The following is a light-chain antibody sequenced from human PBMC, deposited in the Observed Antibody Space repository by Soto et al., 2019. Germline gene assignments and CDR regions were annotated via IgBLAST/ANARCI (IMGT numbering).Light chain of an antibody. CDR3: QQGYGTPRT. CDR1: QSISTY. V-gene: IGKV1-39*01. Sequence: DIQMTQSPSSLSGSVGDRVTITCRATQSISTYLNWYQQRPGKAPKLLIYAASTLQSGVPSRFSGSGSGTDFTLTISSLQPEDFAPYYCQQGYGTPRTFGQGTKVEIK. CDR2: AAS. J-gene: IGKJ1*01.